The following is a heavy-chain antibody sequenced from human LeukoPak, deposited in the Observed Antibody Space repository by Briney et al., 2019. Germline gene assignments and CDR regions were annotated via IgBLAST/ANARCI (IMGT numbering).Heavy chain of an antibody. D-gene: IGHD6-13*01. Sequence: GASVKVSCKASGYTFTSYGISWVRQAPGQGLEWMGWISAYNGNTNYAQKLQGRVTMTTDTSTGTAYMELRSLRSDDTAVYYCARTGVGSSWYGKAKHAFDYWGQGTLVTVSS. J-gene: IGHJ4*02. CDR3: ARTGVGSSWYGKAKHAFDY. CDR1: GYTFTSYG. CDR2: ISAYNGNT. V-gene: IGHV1-18*01.